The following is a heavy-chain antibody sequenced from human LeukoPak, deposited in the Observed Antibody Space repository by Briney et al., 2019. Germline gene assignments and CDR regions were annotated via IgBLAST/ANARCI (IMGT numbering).Heavy chain of an antibody. CDR2: IKQDGSEK. Sequence: GGSLRLSCAASGFIFSTYWVNWVRQAPGKGLEWVAKIKQDGSEKYYADSVKGRFTISRDNANNSIYLQMNSLRADDTAVYYCAILRDYWGQGILVTVSS. D-gene: IGHD3-10*01. V-gene: IGHV3-7*05. CDR3: AILRDY. CDR1: GFIFSTYW. J-gene: IGHJ4*02.